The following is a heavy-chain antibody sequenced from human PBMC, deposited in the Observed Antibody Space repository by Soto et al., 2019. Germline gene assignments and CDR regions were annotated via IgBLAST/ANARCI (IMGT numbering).Heavy chain of an antibody. V-gene: IGHV4-34*01. CDR3: ARGRGRSYRRGYSYGVLFDY. CDR2: INHSGST. CDR1: GGSFSGYY. Sequence: PSETLSLTCAVYGGSFSGYYWSWIRQPPGKGLEWIGEINHSGSTNYNPSLKSRVTISVDTSKNQFSLKLSSVTAADTAVYYCARGRGRSYRRGYSYGVLFDYWGEGTLVSVSS. D-gene: IGHD5-18*01. J-gene: IGHJ4*02.